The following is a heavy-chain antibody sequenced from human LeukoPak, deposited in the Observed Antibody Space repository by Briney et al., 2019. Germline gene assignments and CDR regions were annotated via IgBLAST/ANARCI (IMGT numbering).Heavy chain of an antibody. CDR2: IIPIFGTA. D-gene: IGHD3-3*01. Sequence: SVKVSCKASGGTFSSYAISWVRQAPGQGLEWMGGIIPIFGTANYAQKFQGRVTITADESTSTAYMELSSLRSEDTAVYYCARVLYHWYYDFWSGYSNWFDPWGQGTLVTVSS. V-gene: IGHV1-69*13. J-gene: IGHJ5*02. CDR3: ARVLYHWYYDFWSGYSNWFDP. CDR1: GGTFSSYA.